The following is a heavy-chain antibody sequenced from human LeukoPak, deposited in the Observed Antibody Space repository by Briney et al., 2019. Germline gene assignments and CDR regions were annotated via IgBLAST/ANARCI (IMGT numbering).Heavy chain of an antibody. CDR2: IYHSGSA. Sequence: ETLSLTCTVSGGSISSSSYSGGWIRQPPGKGLEWIGNIYHSGSAYYSPSLKSRVTLSVDTSKNQFSLNLSSVTAADTAVYYCARRPIFGVEGFDIWGPGTMVTVSS. CDR1: GGSISSSSYS. V-gene: IGHV4-39*01. J-gene: IGHJ3*02. CDR3: ARRPIFGVEGFDI. D-gene: IGHD3-3*01.